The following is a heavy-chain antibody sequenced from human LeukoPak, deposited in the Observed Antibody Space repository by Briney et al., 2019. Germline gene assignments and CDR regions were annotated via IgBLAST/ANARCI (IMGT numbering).Heavy chain of an antibody. D-gene: IGHD1-26*01. J-gene: IGHJ4*02. CDR3: ARDSVYQGATGFDY. CDR2: INSDGSST. Sequence: PGGSLRLSCAASGFTFSSYWMHWVRQAPGKGLVWVSRINSDGSSTNYADSVKGRFTISRDNAKNSLYLQMNSLRAEDTAVYYCARDSVYQGATGFDYWGQGTLVTVSS. V-gene: IGHV3-74*01. CDR1: GFTFSSYW.